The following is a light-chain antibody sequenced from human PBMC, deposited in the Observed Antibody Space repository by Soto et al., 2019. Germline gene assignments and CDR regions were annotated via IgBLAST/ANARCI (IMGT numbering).Light chain of an antibody. J-gene: IGLJ3*02. CDR1: KLGDKY. Sequence: SYELTQPPSVSVSPGQTASITCSGDKLGDKYASWYQQKPGQSPVLVIYQDSKRPSGIPERFSGSNSGNTATLTISGTQAMDEADYYCQAYDYSLTASVFGGGTKLTVL. CDR3: QAYDYSLTASV. CDR2: QDS. V-gene: IGLV3-1*01.